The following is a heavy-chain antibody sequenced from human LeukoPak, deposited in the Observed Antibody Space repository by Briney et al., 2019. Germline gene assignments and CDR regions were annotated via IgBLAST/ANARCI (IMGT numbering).Heavy chain of an antibody. D-gene: IGHD1-26*01. V-gene: IGHV3-53*01. Sequence: GGSLRLSCAASGFTVSSNYMSWVRQAPGKGLEWVSVIASGGTTYYADSVKGRFTISRDNSKNTLYLQMNDLRAEDTAVFYCARGGDIVGATISAFDLWGQGTMVSVST. CDR3: ARGGDIVGATISAFDL. CDR2: IASGGTT. J-gene: IGHJ3*01. CDR1: GFTVSSNY.